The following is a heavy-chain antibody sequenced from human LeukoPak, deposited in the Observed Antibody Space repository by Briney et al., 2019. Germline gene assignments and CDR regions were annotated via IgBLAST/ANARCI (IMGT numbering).Heavy chain of an antibody. V-gene: IGHV3-15*01. J-gene: IGHJ2*01. CDR3: SRNVPAAGTDWYFGL. D-gene: IGHD6-13*01. CDR1: GFTFSNAW. CDR2: IKSKTDGGTT. Sequence: GGSLRLSCAASGFTFSNAWMSWVRQAPGKGLEWVGRIKSKTDGGTTDYAAPVKGRFTISRDDSKNTLYLQMNSLRAEDTAVYYCSRNVPAAGTDWYFGLWGRGTLVTVSS.